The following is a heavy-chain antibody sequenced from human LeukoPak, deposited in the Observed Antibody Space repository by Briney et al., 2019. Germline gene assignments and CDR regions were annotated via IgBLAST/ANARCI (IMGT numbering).Heavy chain of an antibody. V-gene: IGHV3-33*01. CDR2: IQYDGSIE. D-gene: IGHD2-2*01. CDR3: ARDSCGSPSCFDY. CDR1: GFTFNSYG. J-gene: IGHJ4*02. Sequence: PGGSLRLSCTASGFTFNSYGMHWVRQAPGRGLEWVAAIQYDGSIEYYADSVKGRFTISRDQSKNTLFLQVNSLRAEDTAVYYCARDSCGSPSCFDYWGQGTLVTVSS.